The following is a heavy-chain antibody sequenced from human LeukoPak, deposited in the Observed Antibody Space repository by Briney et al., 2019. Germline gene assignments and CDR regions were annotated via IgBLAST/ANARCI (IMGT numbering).Heavy chain of an antibody. CDR2: IYDSERT. D-gene: IGHD3-16*01. CDR3: AREAPSYDYVWGTHSWYMDV. CDR1: GGSISSGDYY. J-gene: IGHJ6*03. Sequence: SETLSLTCTVSGGSISSGDYYWSWIRQPPGKGLEGIVYIYDSERTYFNPSPNRRVTISVDTSKNQFSLQLRSVTAADTAVYYCAREAPSYDYVWGTHSWYMDVWGKGTTVTVSS. V-gene: IGHV4-30-4*08.